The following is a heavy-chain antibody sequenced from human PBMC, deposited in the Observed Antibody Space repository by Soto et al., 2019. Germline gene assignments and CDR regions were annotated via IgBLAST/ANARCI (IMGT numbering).Heavy chain of an antibody. J-gene: IGHJ4*02. D-gene: IGHD3-16*01. V-gene: IGHV4-59*12. CDR1: GGSISSYY. Sequence: SETLSLTCTVSGGSISSYYWNWIRQPPGKGLEWIGYISYSGSTNYNPSLRSRVTISVDTSKNQFSLKVSSVTAADTAVYYCARVEGSEVRQFYVPPHFDYCGQXTLVTVSS. CDR3: ARVEGSEVRQFYVPPHFDY. CDR2: ISYSGST.